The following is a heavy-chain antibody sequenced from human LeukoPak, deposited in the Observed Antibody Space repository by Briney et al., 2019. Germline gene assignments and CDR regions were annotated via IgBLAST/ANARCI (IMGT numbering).Heavy chain of an antibody. CDR1: GYTFTSYG. V-gene: IGHV1-18*01. Sequence: ASVKVSCKASGYTFTSYGISWVRQAPGQGLEWMGWISAYNGNTNYAQKFQGRVTMTRNTSISTAYMELSSLRSEDTAVYYCARGRDYYDSSDQGYWGQGTLVTVSS. CDR3: ARGRDYYDSSDQGY. J-gene: IGHJ4*02. D-gene: IGHD3-22*01. CDR2: ISAYNGNT.